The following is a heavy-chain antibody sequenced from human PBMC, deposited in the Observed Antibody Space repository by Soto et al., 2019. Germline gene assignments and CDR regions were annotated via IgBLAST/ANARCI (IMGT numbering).Heavy chain of an antibody. CDR2: INPSGGST. J-gene: IGHJ3*02. Sequence: ASVKVSCKASGYTFTSYYMHWVRQAPGQGLEWMGIINPSGGSTSYAQKFQGRVTMTRDTSTGTVYMELGSLRSEDTAVYYCAREQQTGAAFDIWGQGTMVTVSS. CDR1: GYTFTSYY. D-gene: IGHD7-27*01. V-gene: IGHV1-46*03. CDR3: AREQQTGAAFDI.